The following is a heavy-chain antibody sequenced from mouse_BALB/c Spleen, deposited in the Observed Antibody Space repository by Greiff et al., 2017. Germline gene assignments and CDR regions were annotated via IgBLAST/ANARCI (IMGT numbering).Heavy chain of an antibody. CDR3: ARETTATWFAY. Sequence: DVQLQESGPGLVKPSQSLSLTCSVTGYSITSGYYWNWIRQFPGNKLEWMGYISYDGSNNYNPSLKNRISITRDTSKNQFFLKLNSVTTEDTATYYCARETTATWFAYWGQGTLVTVSA. J-gene: IGHJ3*01. V-gene: IGHV3-6*02. CDR1: GYSITSGYY. CDR2: ISYDGSN. D-gene: IGHD1-2*01.